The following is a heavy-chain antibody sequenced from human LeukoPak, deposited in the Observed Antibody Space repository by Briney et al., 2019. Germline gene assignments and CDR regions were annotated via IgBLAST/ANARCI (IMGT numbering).Heavy chain of an antibody. Sequence: SETLSLTCTVSGGSISSYYWSWIRQPAGKGLEWIGRIYTSGSTYYNPSLKSRVTISVDTSKNQFSLKLSSVTAADTAVYYCARHGGKGSYLPSSVDYWGQGTLVTVSS. V-gene: IGHV4-4*07. D-gene: IGHD1-26*01. CDR3: ARHGGKGSYLPSSVDY. CDR1: GGSISSYY. J-gene: IGHJ4*02. CDR2: IYTSGST.